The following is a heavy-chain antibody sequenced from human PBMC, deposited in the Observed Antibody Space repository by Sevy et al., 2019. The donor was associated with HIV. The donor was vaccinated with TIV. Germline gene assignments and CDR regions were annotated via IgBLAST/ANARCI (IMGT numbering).Heavy chain of an antibody. D-gene: IGHD4-17*01. Sequence: GSLRLSCAASGFTFSTYGMHWVRQAPGKGLEWVAVMWFDGSNTYYADSVKGRFTSSRDIAKNTLHLQMNSLRAEDTAVYYCARDLEFYDYGDYGPAFMPDYWGQRTLVTVSS. CDR3: ARDLEFYDYGDYGPAFMPDY. CDR2: MWFDGSNT. V-gene: IGHV3-33*01. J-gene: IGHJ4*02. CDR1: GFTFSTYG.